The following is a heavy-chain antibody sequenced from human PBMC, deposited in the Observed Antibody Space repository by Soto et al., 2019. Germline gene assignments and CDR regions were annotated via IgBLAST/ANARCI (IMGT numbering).Heavy chain of an antibody. CDR2: ISWNSGSI. V-gene: IGHV3-9*01. CDR3: AKDKSYYYGGIDV. Sequence: EVQLVESGGGLVQPGRSLRLSCAASGFTFDDYAMHWVRQAPGKGVEWVSGISWNSGSIDYAVSVKGRFTISRDNAKNSLYLQMNSLRAEGTALYYWAKDKSYYYGGIDVWGQGTTVTVSS. J-gene: IGHJ6*02. CDR1: GFTFDDYA.